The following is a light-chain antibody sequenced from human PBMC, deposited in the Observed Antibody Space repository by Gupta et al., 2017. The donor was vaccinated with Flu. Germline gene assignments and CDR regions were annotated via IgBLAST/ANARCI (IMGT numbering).Light chain of an antibody. V-gene: IGKV1-16*02. CDR1: QGISNH. CDR2: AAS. J-gene: IGKJ4*01. Sequence: DIQMTQSPSSLSASVGDRVTITCRASQGISNHLAWFQQKPGKAPKSLIYAASSLHDGVPPKFSGSGSGTDFTLTISSLQPEDSATYYCQQYKSYPSTFGGGTRVVIK. CDR3: QQYKSYPST.